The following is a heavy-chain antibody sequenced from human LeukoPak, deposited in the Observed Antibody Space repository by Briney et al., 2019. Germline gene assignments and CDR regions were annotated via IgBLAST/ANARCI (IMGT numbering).Heavy chain of an antibody. CDR2: IYSGGTT. V-gene: IGHV3-53*01. CDR1: GFTVSTKY. CDR3: ARGAEMDV. Sequence: QPGGSLRLSCAASGFTVSTKYLSWVRQAPGKGLEWVSVIYSGGTTYYADSVKGRFTISRDNSKNTLYLQMNSLRAEDTAVYYCARGAEMDVWGQGTTVTVSS. J-gene: IGHJ6*02.